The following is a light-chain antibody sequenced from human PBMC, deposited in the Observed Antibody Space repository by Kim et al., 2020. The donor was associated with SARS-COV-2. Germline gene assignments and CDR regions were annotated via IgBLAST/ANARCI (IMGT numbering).Light chain of an antibody. Sequence: LSPGESAPLSCRASQSVNSCLAWYQQKPGQAPRLLIYDASTRATDIPARFSGSGSGTDFTLTISSLEPADFAVYYCQHRGNWPRTFGQGTKVDIK. V-gene: IGKV3-11*01. J-gene: IGKJ1*01. CDR2: DAS. CDR3: QHRGNWPRT. CDR1: QSVNSC.